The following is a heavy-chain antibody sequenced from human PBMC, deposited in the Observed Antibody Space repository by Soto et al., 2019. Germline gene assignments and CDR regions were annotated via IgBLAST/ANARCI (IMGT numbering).Heavy chain of an antibody. CDR2: ISSSSSYI. Sequence: GSLRLSCAASGFTFSSYSMNWVRQAPGKGLEWVSSISSSSSYIYYADSVKGRFTISRDNAKNSLYLQMNSLRAEDAAVYYCARTGYSSSWYPTYYYYGMDVWGQGTTVTAP. J-gene: IGHJ6*02. D-gene: IGHD6-13*01. V-gene: IGHV3-21*01. CDR1: GFTFSSYS. CDR3: ARTGYSSSWYPTYYYYGMDV.